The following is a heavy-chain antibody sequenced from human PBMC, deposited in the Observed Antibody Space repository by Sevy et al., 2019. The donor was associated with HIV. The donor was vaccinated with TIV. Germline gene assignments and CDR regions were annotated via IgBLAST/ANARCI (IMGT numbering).Heavy chain of an antibody. CDR1: GFTFSSYA. V-gene: IGHV3-23*01. CDR2: FSFGCGKI. CDR3: AREGCSKPHDY. D-gene: IGHD3-10*02. Sequence: GGSLRLSCAASGFTFSSYAMSWVRQAPGKGLEWVSTFSFGCGKINYADSVKGRFTISRDNSKNTLYLQTHSLRAEDTAVYYCAREGCSKPHDYWGQGTLVTVSS. J-gene: IGHJ4*02.